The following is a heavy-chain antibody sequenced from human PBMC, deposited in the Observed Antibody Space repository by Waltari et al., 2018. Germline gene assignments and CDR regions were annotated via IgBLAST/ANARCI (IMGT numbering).Heavy chain of an antibody. V-gene: IGHV5-51*03. J-gene: IGHJ4*02. CDR3: ARSCSNSGCLYFDS. Sequence: EVQLEQSGVEVKEPGESLKISCKGSGYIFTNYWIGWVRQMPGKGLEWMGIVYHGDSDNRHSPSCESQGTISVDKSINTAYLQWNSLPASDTALYYCARSCSNSGCLYFDSWGQGTVVTVSS. CDR2: VYHGDSDN. CDR1: GYIFTNYW. D-gene: IGHD5-12*01.